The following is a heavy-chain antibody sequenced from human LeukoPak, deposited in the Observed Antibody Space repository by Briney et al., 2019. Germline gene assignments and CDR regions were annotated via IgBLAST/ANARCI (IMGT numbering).Heavy chain of an antibody. CDR1: GGSFSGYY. D-gene: IGHD2-2*01. CDR3: ARPASSYCSSTSCYRGYWFDP. V-gene: IGHV4-34*01. CDR2: INHSGST. Sequence: SETLSLTCAVYGGSFSGYYWSWIRQPPGKGLGWIGEINHSGSTNYNPSLKSRVTISVDTSKNQFSLKLSSVTAADTAVYYCARPASSYCSSTSCYRGYWFDPWGQGTLVTVSS. J-gene: IGHJ5*02.